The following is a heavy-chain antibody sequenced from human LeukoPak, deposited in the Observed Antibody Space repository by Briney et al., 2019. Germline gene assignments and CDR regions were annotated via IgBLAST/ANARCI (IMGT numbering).Heavy chain of an antibody. V-gene: IGHV4-34*01. D-gene: IGHD3-3*01. CDR1: GGSFSGYY. Sequence: SETLSLTCAVYGGSFSGYYWSWIRQPPGKGLEWIGEINHSGSTNYNPSLKSRATISVDTSKNQFSLKLSSVTAADTAVYYCARALSYDFWSGYPGYFDYWGQGTLVTVSS. J-gene: IGHJ4*02. CDR3: ARALSYDFWSGYPGYFDY. CDR2: INHSGST.